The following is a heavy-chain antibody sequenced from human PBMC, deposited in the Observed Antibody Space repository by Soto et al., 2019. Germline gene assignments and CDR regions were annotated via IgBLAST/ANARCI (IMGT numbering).Heavy chain of an antibody. CDR1: GFTFSDYS. V-gene: IGHV3-48*01. J-gene: IGHJ4*02. CDR3: ARDSASSFAS. CDR2: IGTSSSTV. Sequence: EVQLVESGGGLVQPGGSLRLSCTASGFTFSDYSMNWVRQAPGKGLEWASYIGTSSSTVYYAYSVEGRFSISRDNAKNSRYLQMASLGAEDTAVYYCARDSASSFASGGQGILVTVSP.